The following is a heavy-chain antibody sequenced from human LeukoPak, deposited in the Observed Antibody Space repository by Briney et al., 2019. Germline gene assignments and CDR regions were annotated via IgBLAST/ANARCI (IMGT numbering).Heavy chain of an antibody. CDR2: IKQDGSEK. CDR3: ARGPLYNWNDVGFDP. J-gene: IGHJ5*02. CDR1: GFTFSSYW. Sequence: GGSLRLSCAASGFTFSSYWMSWVRQAPGKGLEWVANIKQDGSEKYYVDSVKGRFTISRDNAKNTLYLQMNSLRAEDTAVYYCARGPLYNWNDVGFDPWGQGTLVTVSS. D-gene: IGHD1-20*01. V-gene: IGHV3-7*01.